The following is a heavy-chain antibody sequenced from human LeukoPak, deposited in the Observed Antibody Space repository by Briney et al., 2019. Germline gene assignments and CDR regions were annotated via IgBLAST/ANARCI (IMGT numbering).Heavy chain of an antibody. Sequence: GASVKVSCKASGYTFTSYGISWVRQAPGQGLEWMGWISAYNGNTNYAQKPQGRVTMTTDTSTSTAYMELRSLRSDDTAVYYCARARYCSGGSCRPPGWFDPWGQGTLVTVSS. CDR1: GYTFTSYG. J-gene: IGHJ5*02. CDR2: ISAYNGNT. CDR3: ARARYCSGGSCRPPGWFDP. D-gene: IGHD2-15*01. V-gene: IGHV1-18*04.